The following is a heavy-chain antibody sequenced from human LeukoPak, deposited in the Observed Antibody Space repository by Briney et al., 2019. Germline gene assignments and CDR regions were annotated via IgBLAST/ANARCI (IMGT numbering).Heavy chain of an antibody. CDR3: ARGGGSGSLTRFDY. Sequence: SETLSLTCTVSGGSISSYYWSWIRQPPGKGLEWIGYIYYSGSTNCNPSLKSRVTISVDTSKYQFSVKLSSVTAADTAVYYCARGGGSGSLTRFDYWGQGTLVTVSS. D-gene: IGHD3-10*01. J-gene: IGHJ4*02. CDR2: IYYSGST. V-gene: IGHV4-59*01. CDR1: GGSISSYY.